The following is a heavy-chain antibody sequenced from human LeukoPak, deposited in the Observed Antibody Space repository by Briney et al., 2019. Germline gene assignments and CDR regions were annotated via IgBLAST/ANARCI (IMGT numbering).Heavy chain of an antibody. V-gene: IGHV3-30*18. J-gene: IGHJ3*02. Sequence: PGGSLRLSCAASGFTFSSYGMHWVRQAPGKGLEWVAVISYDGSNKYYADSVKGRFTISRDNSENTLYLQMNSLRAEDTAVYYCANLFSGNAFDIWGQGTMVTVSS. D-gene: IGHD6-19*01. CDR2: ISYDGSNK. CDR3: ANLFSGNAFDI. CDR1: GFTFSSYG.